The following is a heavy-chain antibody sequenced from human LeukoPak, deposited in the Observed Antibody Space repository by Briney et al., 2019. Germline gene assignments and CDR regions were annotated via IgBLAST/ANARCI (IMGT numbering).Heavy chain of an antibody. D-gene: IGHD6-19*01. CDR3: ARAYPPGYSSGWYFDY. CDR2: IISSSSYI. J-gene: IGHJ4*02. CDR1: GFTFSSYS. V-gene: IGHV3-21*01. Sequence: TGGSLRLSCAASGFTFSSYSMNWVRQAPGKGLEWVSSIISSSSYIYYADSVKGRFTISRDNAKNSLYLQMNSLRAEDTAVYYCARAYPPGYSSGWYFDYWGQGTLVTVSS.